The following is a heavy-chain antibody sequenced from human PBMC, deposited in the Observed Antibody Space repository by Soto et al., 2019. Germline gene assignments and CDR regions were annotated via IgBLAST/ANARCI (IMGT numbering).Heavy chain of an antibody. V-gene: IGHV1-8*01. CDR3: ARGDARYGMDV. J-gene: IGHJ6*02. Sequence: ASVKVSCKASGYTFTSYDINWVRQATGQGLEWMGWMNPNSGDTSYAQKFQGRVTMTRNTSISTAYMELSSLRSEDTAVYYCARGDARYGMDVWGQGTTVTVSS. CDR1: GYTFTSYD. CDR2: MNPNSGDT.